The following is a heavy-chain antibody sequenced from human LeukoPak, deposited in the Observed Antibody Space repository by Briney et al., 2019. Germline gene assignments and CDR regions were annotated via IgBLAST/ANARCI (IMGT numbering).Heavy chain of an antibody. Sequence: SETPSLTCTVPGGSISSGSYYWSWIRQPAGKGPEWIGRIYTSGSNNYNPSLKSRVTTSVDTSKNKFYLKLSSVTAADTAVYYCARDGLAQTPYYYYYGMDVWGQGTTVTVSS. J-gene: IGHJ6*02. V-gene: IGHV4-61*02. CDR1: GGSISSGSYY. CDR3: ARDGLAQTPYYYYYGMDV. CDR2: IYTSGSN. D-gene: IGHD5-12*01.